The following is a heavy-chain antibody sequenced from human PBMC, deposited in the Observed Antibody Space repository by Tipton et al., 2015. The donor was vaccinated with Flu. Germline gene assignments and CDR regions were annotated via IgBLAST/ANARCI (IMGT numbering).Heavy chain of an antibody. CDR1: GYSISRGYY. CDR2: IYHNGDI. Sequence: TLSLTCAVSGYSISRGYYWGWIRQPPGKGLGWIGSIYHNGDIHFNPSLKSRVSISVDTSNNRCSLNLTSVTAAGTAVYYCARAEIGDFDYWGQGTLVTVSS. CDR3: ARAEIGDFDY. V-gene: IGHV4-38-2*01. D-gene: IGHD2/OR15-2a*01. J-gene: IGHJ4*02.